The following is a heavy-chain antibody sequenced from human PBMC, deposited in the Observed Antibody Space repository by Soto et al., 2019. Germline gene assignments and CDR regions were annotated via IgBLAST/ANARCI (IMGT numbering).Heavy chain of an antibody. CDR1: GFMFSNHG. D-gene: IGHD1-1*01. CDR2: IWSDGNNR. Sequence: QVQLVESGGGVVQPGRSLRLSCAASGFMFSNHGMHWVRQAPGKGLEWVAVIWSDGNNRYYADSVKGRVTTSRDNSKNTVYLQMNSLRAEDTAVYYCVRGDNWNDEASDYWGQGTLVTVSS. J-gene: IGHJ4*02. CDR3: VRGDNWNDEASDY. V-gene: IGHV3-33*01.